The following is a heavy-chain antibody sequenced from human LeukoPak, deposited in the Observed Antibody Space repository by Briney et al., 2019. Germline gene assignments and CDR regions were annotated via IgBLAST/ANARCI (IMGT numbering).Heavy chain of an antibody. D-gene: IGHD3-3*01. CDR2: TYYRSKWYN. J-gene: IGHJ6*02. Sequence: SQTLSLTCAISGDSVSSNSAAWNWIRQSPSRGLEWLGRTYYRSKWYNDYAVSVTGRLIIDSDTSKNQFFLHLNSVTPEGTAIYYCARGRFFARYFYYYGMDVWGQGTTVTVSS. CDR1: GDSVSSNSAA. CDR3: ARGRFFARYFYYYGMDV. V-gene: IGHV6-1*01.